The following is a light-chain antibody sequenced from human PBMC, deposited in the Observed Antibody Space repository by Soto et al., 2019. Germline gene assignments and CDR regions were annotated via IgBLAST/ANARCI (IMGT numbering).Light chain of an antibody. CDR2: GAS. J-gene: IGKJ1*01. V-gene: IGKV3-20*01. CDR1: QSVSSSY. CDR3: QQYGGSPT. Sequence: IVLTQSPGTLSLSPGERATLSCRTSQSVSSSYFAWYQQKPGQAPRLLIYGASSRATGIPDRFSGSGSGTDFTLTISRLEPEDIAVYYCQQYGGSPTFGQGTKVEIK.